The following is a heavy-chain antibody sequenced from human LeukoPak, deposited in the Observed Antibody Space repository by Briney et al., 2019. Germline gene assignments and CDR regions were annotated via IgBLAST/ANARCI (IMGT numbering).Heavy chain of an antibody. D-gene: IGHD1-26*01. J-gene: IGHJ6*03. Sequence: GGSLRLSGAASGFTFSSYPMSWVRQGPGRGREGGLVISANSGATYYADYVKGRFTISRDNAKNTLDLQMNSLRAEDTAVYYCARDPYTGSYVAGYYYYYMDVWGKGTTVTVSS. CDR2: ISANSGAT. CDR1: GFTFSSYP. V-gene: IGHV3-23*01. CDR3: ARDPYTGSYVAGYYYYYMDV.